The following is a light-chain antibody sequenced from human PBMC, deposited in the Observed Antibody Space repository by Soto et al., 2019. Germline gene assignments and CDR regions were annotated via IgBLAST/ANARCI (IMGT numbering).Light chain of an antibody. V-gene: IGKV1-5*03. CDR3: QQRSNWPT. CDR1: QTISSW. J-gene: IGKJ1*01. Sequence: DIQMTQSPSTLSGSVGDRVTITCRASQTISSWLAWYQQKPGKAPKLLIYKASTLESGVPSRFSGSGSGTDFTLTISSLEPEDFAVYYCQQRSNWPTFGQGTKVDIK. CDR2: KAS.